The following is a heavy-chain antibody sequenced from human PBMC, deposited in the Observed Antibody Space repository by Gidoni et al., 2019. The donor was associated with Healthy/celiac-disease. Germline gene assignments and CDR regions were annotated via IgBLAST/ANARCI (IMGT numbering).Heavy chain of an antibody. J-gene: IGHJ5*02. CDR3: AREVEQWGP. CDR1: GYTLTGYY. V-gene: IGHV1-2*02. D-gene: IGHD6-19*01. CDR2: INPHSCGT. Sequence: QVPLVQAGAEVKKPGAAVKVSCKAAGYTLTGYYMHWVRQAPGQGLEWMGWINPHSCGTNYAQKFQGRFTMTRDTSISTAYMELSRLRSDDTAVYYCAREVEQWGPWGQVTLVTVSS.